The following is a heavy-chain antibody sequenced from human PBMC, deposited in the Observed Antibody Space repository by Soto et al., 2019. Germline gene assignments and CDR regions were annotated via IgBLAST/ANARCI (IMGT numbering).Heavy chain of an antibody. CDR2: IYYSGST. CDR1: GGSISSGGYY. V-gene: IGHV4-31*03. J-gene: IGHJ5*02. CDR3: ARNGDCTRPGCIVGWFDP. D-gene: IGHD2-8*01. Sequence: SETLSLTCTVSGGSISSGGYYWSWIRQHPGKGLEWIGYIYYSGSTYYNPSLKSRVTISVDTSKNQFSLKLSSVTAADTAMYYCARNGDCTRPGCIVGWFDPCGPGTLVTVSS.